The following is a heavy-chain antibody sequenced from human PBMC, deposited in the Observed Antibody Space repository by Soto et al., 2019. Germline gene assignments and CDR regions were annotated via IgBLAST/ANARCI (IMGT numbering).Heavy chain of an antibody. CDR3: ARGRRQQLVRSQYNWFDP. V-gene: IGHV4-34*01. CDR1: GGSFSDYY. Sequence: QVQLQQWGAGLLKPSETLSLTCAVYGGSFSDYYWSWIRQPPGKGLAWIGAINHSGSTNYNPSFKSRVTISVDTSKNQFPLKLSSVTAADTAVYYCARGRRQQLVRSQYNWFDPWGQGTLVTVSS. J-gene: IGHJ5*02. D-gene: IGHD6-13*01. CDR2: INHSGST.